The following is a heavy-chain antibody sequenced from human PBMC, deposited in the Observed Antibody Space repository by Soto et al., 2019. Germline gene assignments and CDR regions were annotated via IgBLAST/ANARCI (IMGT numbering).Heavy chain of an antibody. V-gene: IGHV1-46*01. CDR3: ARRSSLVGATKGGFDY. CDR2: INPSGGST. Sequence: ASVKVSCKASGYTFTSYYMHWVRQAPGQGLEWMGIINPSGGSTSYAQKFQGRVTMTRDTSTSTVYMELSSLRSEDTAVYYCARRSSLVGATKGGFDYWGQGXLVTVYS. J-gene: IGHJ4*02. D-gene: IGHD1-26*01. CDR1: GYTFTSYY.